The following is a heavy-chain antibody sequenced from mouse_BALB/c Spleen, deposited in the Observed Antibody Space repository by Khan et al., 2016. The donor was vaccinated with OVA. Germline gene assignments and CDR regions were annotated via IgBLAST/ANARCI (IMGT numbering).Heavy chain of an antibody. Sequence: QVQLKQSGAELVKPGASVKLSCKTSGYTFTSYWIQWVKQRPGQGLGWIGEIFPGTGTTYYNENFKGKATLTIDTSSTTAYMQLSSLTSEDSAVYCCARGYFGNYECAYWGQGTLVTVSA. CDR3: ARGYFGNYECAY. V-gene: IGHV1S132*01. CDR1: GYTFTSYW. J-gene: IGHJ3*01. CDR2: IFPGTGTT. D-gene: IGHD2-1*01.